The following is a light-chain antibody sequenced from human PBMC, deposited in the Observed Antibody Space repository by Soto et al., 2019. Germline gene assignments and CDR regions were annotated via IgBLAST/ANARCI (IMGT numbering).Light chain of an antibody. J-gene: IGKJ1*01. CDR3: QQYNNWPPT. Sequence: IVMSQSPATLRASQGERATLSCRASQSVRSNLAWYQQKPGQAPRLLIYGASTRDTGVPARFSGSGSGTEFTLSIGSLQSEDFAVYYCQQYNNWPPTFGQGTKV. CDR2: GAS. V-gene: IGKV3-15*01. CDR1: QSVRSN.